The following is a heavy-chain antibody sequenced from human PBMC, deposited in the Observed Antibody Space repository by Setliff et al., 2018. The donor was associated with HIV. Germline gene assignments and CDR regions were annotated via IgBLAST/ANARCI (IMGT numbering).Heavy chain of an antibody. Sequence: GGSLRLSCAASGFTFYNYAMYWVRQAPGKGLEWVSGILGGENDLTYYENSVMGRFIISRDNSKNTLYLHMNSLRVEDSAIYYCVKGQGDIVVVVAAHRGGYYGMDVWGQGTTVTVSS. J-gene: IGHJ6*02. V-gene: IGHV3-23*01. CDR1: GFTFYNYA. CDR3: VKGQGDIVVVVAAHRGGYYGMDV. D-gene: IGHD2-15*01. CDR2: ILGGENDLT.